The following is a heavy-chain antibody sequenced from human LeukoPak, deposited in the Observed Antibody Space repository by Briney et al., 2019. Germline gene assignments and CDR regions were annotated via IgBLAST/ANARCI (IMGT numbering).Heavy chain of an antibody. CDR1: GYTFTGYY. CDR2: INPNSGGT. D-gene: IGHD1-1*01. CDR3: ARAGWNDPNRFDY. Sequence: ASVTVSCKASGYTFTGYYMHWVRQAPGQGLEWMGWINPNSGGTNYAQKFQGRVTMTRDTSISTAYMELSRLRSDDTAVYYCARAGWNDPNRFDYWGQGTLVTVSS. V-gene: IGHV1-2*02. J-gene: IGHJ4*02.